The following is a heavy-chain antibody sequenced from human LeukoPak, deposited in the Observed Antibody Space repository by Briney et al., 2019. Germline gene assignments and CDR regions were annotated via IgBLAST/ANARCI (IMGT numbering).Heavy chain of an antibody. D-gene: IGHD5-12*01. Sequence: PSETLSLTCTVSGGSVSSGSYYWSWIRQPPGKGLEWIGYIYYGGSTNYNPSLKSRVTISVDTSKNQFSLKLSSVTAADTAVYYCARRAVGMGGSYYFDYWGQGTLVTVSS. J-gene: IGHJ4*02. CDR1: GGSVSSGSYY. CDR3: ARRAVGMGGSYYFDY. CDR2: IYYGGST. V-gene: IGHV4-61*01.